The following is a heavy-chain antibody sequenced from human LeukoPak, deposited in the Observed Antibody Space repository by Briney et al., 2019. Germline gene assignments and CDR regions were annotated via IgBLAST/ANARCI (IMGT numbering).Heavy chain of an antibody. CDR2: MNPNSGNT. J-gene: IGHJ4*02. CDR3: ARGLFDGSYFPFDY. D-gene: IGHD1-26*01. CDR1: GYTFTSYD. V-gene: IGHV1-8*01. Sequence: ASVTVSCKASGYTFTSYDINWVRQATGQGLEWMGWMNPNSGNTGYAQKFQGRVTMTRNTSISTAYMELSSLRSEDTAVYYCARGLFDGSYFPFDYWGQGTLVTVSS.